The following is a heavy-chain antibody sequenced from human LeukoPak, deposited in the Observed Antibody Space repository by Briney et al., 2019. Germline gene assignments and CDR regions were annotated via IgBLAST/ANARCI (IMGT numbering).Heavy chain of an antibody. J-gene: IGHJ3*02. D-gene: IGHD2-15*01. V-gene: IGHV4-59*12. Sequence: SETLSLTCTVSGGSISSYYWSWIRQPPGKGLEWIGYIYYSGSTNYNPSLKSRVTISVDTSKNQFSLKLSSVTAADTAVYYCARDLGPIVVVVAATDGYAFDIWGQGTMVTVSS. CDR1: GGSISSYY. CDR2: IYYSGST. CDR3: ARDLGPIVVVVAATDGYAFDI.